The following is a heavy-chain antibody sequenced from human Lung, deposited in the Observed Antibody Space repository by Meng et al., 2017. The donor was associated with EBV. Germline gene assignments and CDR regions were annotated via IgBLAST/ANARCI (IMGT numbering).Heavy chain of an antibody. CDR3: ARVEVGITSGDY. Sequence: QAPMVQSGGEVKKPGASVKVSCKASRYTFTNYGITWVRQAPGQGLEWMGWISAYNGNTNYAQTLQGRPTMTTDTSTSTAYMELRSLRSDDTAVYYCARVEVGITSGDYWGQGTLVTVSS. V-gene: IGHV1-18*01. D-gene: IGHD1-26*01. CDR2: ISAYNGNT. J-gene: IGHJ4*02. CDR1: RYTFTNYG.